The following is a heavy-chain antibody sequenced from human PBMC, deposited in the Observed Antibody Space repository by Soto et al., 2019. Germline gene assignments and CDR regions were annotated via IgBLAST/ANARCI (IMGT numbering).Heavy chain of an antibody. D-gene: IGHD6-13*01. CDR3: ARSLWKQLDPDDAFDI. J-gene: IGHJ3*02. CDR2: ISAYNGNT. V-gene: IGHV1-18*01. CDR1: GYTFTSYG. Sequence: QVQLVQSGAEVKKPGASVKVSCKASGYTFTSYGISWVRQAPGQGLEWMGWISAYNGNTNYAQKLQGRVTMTTDTSTSTAYMELRSLRSDDTAVYYCARSLWKQLDPDDAFDIWGQGIMVTVSS.